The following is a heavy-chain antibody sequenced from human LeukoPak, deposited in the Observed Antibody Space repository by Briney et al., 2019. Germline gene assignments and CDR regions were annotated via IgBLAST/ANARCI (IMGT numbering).Heavy chain of an antibody. CDR3: ARVRSLHFTMVRGVIAYYFDY. Sequence: SETLSLTCAVYGGSFSGYYWSWIREPPGKGLEWIGEINHSGSTNYNPSLKSRVTISVDTSKNQFSLKLSSVTAAYTAVYYCARVRSLHFTMVRGVIAYYFDYWGQGTLVTVSS. CDR2: INHSGST. J-gene: IGHJ4*02. V-gene: IGHV4-34*01. D-gene: IGHD3-10*01. CDR1: GGSFSGYY.